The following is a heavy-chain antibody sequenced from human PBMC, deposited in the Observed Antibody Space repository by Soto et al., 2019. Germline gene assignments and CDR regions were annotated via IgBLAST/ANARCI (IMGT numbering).Heavy chain of an antibody. D-gene: IGHD3-10*01. CDR2: IYYSGST. CDR1: GGSISSYY. J-gene: IGHJ4*02. Sequence: EILSLTCTVSGGSISSYYWSWIRQPPGKGLEWIGYIYYSGSTNYNPSLKSRVTISLDTSKNQFSLKLSSVTAADTAVYYCARSRGGYFDYWGQGTLVTVSS. V-gene: IGHV4-59*01. CDR3: ARSRGGYFDY.